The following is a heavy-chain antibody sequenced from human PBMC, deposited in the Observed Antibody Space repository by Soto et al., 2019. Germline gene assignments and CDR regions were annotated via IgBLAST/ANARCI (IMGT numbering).Heavy chain of an antibody. V-gene: IGHV4-34*11. D-gene: IGHD2-8*01. J-gene: IGHJ5*02. CDR1: GGSFSGYY. CDR3: ASFFFDAPPAAGWFDL. CDR2: IFYSGST. Sequence: SETLSLTCAVHGGSFSGYYWDWIRQPPGKGLEWIGSIFYSGSTNYNPSLKSQVTISVDTSKSQFTLNLSSVTAADTAVYYCASFFFDAPPAAGWFDLCGQGTLLT.